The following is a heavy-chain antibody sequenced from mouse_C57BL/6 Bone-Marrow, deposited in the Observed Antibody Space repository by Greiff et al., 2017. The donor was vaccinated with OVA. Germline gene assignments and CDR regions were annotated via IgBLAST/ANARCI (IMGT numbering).Heavy chain of an antibody. J-gene: IGHJ1*03. CDR1: GYSFTDYN. D-gene: IGHD1-1*01. Sequence: EVQGVESGPELVKPGASVKISCKASGYSFTDYNMNWVKQSNGKSLEWIGVINPNYGTTSYNQKFKGKATLTVDQSSSTAYMQLNSLTSEDSAVYYCARHYGSSYVGYFDVWGTGTTVTVSS. CDR3: ARHYGSSYVGYFDV. CDR2: INPNYGTT. V-gene: IGHV1-39*01.